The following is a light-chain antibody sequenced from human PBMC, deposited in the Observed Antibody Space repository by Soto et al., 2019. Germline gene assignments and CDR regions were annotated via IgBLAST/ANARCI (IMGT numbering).Light chain of an antibody. Sequence: QSVLTQPPSASGTPGQRVTISCSGRRSNVGTNLVSWYQQLPGTAPKLLIYAHIQRPSGVPDRFSGSTSGTSASLAISGLQSEDEADYYCAVWDDGLNGYVFGTGTKLTVL. CDR2: AHI. CDR1: RSNVGTNL. J-gene: IGLJ1*01. V-gene: IGLV1-44*01. CDR3: AVWDDGLNGYV.